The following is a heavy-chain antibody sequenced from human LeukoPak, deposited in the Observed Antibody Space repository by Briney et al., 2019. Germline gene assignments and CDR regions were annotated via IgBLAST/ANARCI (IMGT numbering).Heavy chain of an antibody. CDR3: ARVGYSYATDLDY. Sequence: SETLSLTCTVSGGSISSSSYYWGWIRQPPGKGLEWIGSIYYSGSTYYNPSLKSRVTISVDTSKNQFSLKLSSVTAADTAVYYCARVGYSYATDLDYWGQGTLVTVSS. CDR1: GGSISSSSYY. D-gene: IGHD5-18*01. V-gene: IGHV4-39*07. J-gene: IGHJ4*02. CDR2: IYYSGST.